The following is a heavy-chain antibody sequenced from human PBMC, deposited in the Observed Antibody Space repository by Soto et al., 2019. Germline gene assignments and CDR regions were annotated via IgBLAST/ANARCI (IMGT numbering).Heavy chain of an antibody. D-gene: IGHD2-2*01. Sequence: ASVKVSCKASGYTFTTYGINWVGQAPGQGLEWMGWLSPYNGDTSYAQKVQGRVTMTTDTSTRTAYLELRSLRSDDTAVYYCAREVGPMEVWGQGTTVIVSS. J-gene: IGHJ6*02. V-gene: IGHV1-18*04. CDR1: GYTFTTYG. CDR2: LSPYNGDT. CDR3: AREVGPMEV.